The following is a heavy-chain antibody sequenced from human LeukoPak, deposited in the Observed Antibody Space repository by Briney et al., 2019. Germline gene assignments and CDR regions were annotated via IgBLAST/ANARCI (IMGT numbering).Heavy chain of an antibody. V-gene: IGHV3-23*01. Sequence: GGSLRLSCAASGFTFSSYAMSWVRQAPGKGLEWVSSIGGGGGNTYYADSVKGRFTISRDNSKNTLYLQMNSLRAEDTAVYYCAKDSGSTPDYGMDVWGQGTTVTVSS. D-gene: IGHD6-25*01. CDR1: GFTFSSYA. CDR3: AKDSGSTPDYGMDV. J-gene: IGHJ6*02. CDR2: IGGGGGNT.